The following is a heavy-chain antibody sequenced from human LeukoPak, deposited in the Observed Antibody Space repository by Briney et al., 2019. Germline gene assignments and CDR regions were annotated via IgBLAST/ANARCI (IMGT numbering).Heavy chain of an antibody. CDR2: INHSRST. CDR1: GSTFRSYG. J-gene: IGHJ5*02. Sequence: LRLSCAASGSTFRSYGISWVRQPPGKGLGWIGEINHSRSTNCNPSLKSRVTISVDTSKNQFSLKLSSVTAADTAVYYCARGSFCSSTSCYYGWFDPWGQGTLVTVSS. CDR3: ARGSFCSSTSCYYGWFDP. D-gene: IGHD2-2*01. V-gene: IGHV4-34*01.